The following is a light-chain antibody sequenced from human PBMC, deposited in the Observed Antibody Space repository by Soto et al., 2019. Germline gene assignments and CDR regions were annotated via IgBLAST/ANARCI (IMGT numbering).Light chain of an antibody. V-gene: IGKV3-20*01. Sequence: EIVLTQSPGSLSLSPGERATLSCRASQSVSSGYVAWYQQKPGQSPRLLMYGAGNRASGIPDSFRGSGSGTDFTLTISRLEPEDFAVYYCQRYCSSPNTFGQGTRLEIK. CDR3: QRYCSSPNT. J-gene: IGKJ5*01. CDR2: GAG. CDR1: QSVSSGY.